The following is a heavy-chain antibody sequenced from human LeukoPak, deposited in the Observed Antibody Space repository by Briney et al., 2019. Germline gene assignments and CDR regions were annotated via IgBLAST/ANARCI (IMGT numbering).Heavy chain of an antibody. J-gene: IGHJ4*02. CDR3: ARVTPYYFDY. D-gene: IGHD2-15*01. V-gene: IGHV1-69*01. Sequence: KISCKGSGYSFTNYGISWVRQAPGQGLEWMGGIIPIFGTANYAQKFQGRVTITADESTSTAYMELSSLRSEDTAVYYCARVTPYYFDYWGQGTLVTVSS. CDR1: GYSFTNYG. CDR2: IIPIFGTA.